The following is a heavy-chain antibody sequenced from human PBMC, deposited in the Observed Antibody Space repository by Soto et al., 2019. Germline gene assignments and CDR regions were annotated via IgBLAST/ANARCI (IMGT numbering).Heavy chain of an antibody. CDR1: GFTFSSYS. D-gene: IGHD6-13*01. CDR2: ISKSGSYM. Sequence: GGSLRLSCAASGFTFSSYSMNWVRQTPGKGLEWVSFISKSGSYMYYADSVKGRLTISRDNAKISLYLEMNSLRAEDTAVYYCARVVAAAGSYYYYGLDVWGQGTTVTVSS. CDR3: ARVVAAAGSYYYYGLDV. V-gene: IGHV3-21*01. J-gene: IGHJ6*02.